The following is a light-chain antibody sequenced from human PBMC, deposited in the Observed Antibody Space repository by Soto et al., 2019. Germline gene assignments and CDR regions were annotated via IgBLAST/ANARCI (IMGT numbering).Light chain of an antibody. V-gene: IGKV3-20*01. J-gene: IGKJ1*01. Sequence: DIVLTQSPGTLSLSPGERATLSCRASQSVSSSYLAWYQQKPGQAPRLLIYGASSRATGIPDRFSGSGSGTDFTITISRLEPEDCAVYYCQQYGSSRTFGQGTKVEIK. CDR2: GAS. CDR3: QQYGSSRT. CDR1: QSVSSSY.